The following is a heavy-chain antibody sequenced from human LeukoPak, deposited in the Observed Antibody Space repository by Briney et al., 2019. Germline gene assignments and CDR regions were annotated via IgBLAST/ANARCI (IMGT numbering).Heavy chain of an antibody. CDR1: GFTLSSYG. J-gene: IGHJ4*02. CDR3: ARGGGGYSYGYDY. Sequence: GGALRLSCAASGFTLSSYGMHWGRPAPGEGVGGGAVIWYDGSNKYYADSVKGRFTISRDNSKNTLYLKMNSLRAEDTAVYYCARGGGGYSYGYDYWGQGTLVTVSS. CDR2: IWYDGSNK. D-gene: IGHD5-18*01. V-gene: IGHV3-33*01.